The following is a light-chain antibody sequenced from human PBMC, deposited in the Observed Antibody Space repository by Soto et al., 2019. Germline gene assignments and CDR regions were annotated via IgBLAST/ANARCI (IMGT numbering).Light chain of an antibody. Sequence: DIQMTQSPSSLSASVGDRVTITCLASQSISSHLNWYQQKPGRAPKLLICAASTLLSGVPSKFSGSGSGTAFTLTISSLQPEDFATYSCQHSHSAPLTFGGGTKVEIK. CDR3: QHSHSAPLT. CDR2: AAS. J-gene: IGKJ4*01. CDR1: QSISSH. V-gene: IGKV1-39*01.